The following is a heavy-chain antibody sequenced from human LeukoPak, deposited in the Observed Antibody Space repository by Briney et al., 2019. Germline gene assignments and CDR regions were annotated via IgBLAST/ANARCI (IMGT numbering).Heavy chain of an antibody. CDR1: GYTFTSYG. D-gene: IGHD3-22*01. CDR3: ARGGSEVVTTTDFDY. CDR2: ISAYNGNT. V-gene: IGHV1-18*01. J-gene: IGHJ4*02. Sequence: ASVKVSCKASGYTFTSYGISWVRQAPGQGLEWMGWISAYNGNTNYAQKLQGRVTMTTDTSTSTAYMELRSLRSDDTAVYYCARGGSEVVTTTDFDYWGQGTLVTVSS.